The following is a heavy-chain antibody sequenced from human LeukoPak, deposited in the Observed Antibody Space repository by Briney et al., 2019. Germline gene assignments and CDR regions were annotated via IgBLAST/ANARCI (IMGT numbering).Heavy chain of an antibody. CDR2: ISGSGRST. J-gene: IGHJ1*01. V-gene: IGHV3-23*01. D-gene: IGHD3-10*01. Sequence: GGSLRLSCAASGFTFSTFAMSWVRQAPGKGLEWVSPISGSGRSTYYADSVKGLFTISRDKNTLYLQMNNLRVEDTAVYYCARERATWELLEPAEYFQHWGQGTLVTVSS. CDR3: ARERATWELLEPAEYFQH. CDR1: GFTFSTFA.